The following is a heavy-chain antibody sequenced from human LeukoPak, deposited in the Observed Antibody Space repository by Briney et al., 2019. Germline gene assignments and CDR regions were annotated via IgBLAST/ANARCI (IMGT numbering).Heavy chain of an antibody. CDR3: ARSRSYQLLTFDY. D-gene: IGHD2-2*01. J-gene: IGHJ4*02. V-gene: IGHV4-59*01. Sequence: SETLSLTCTVSGGSISSYYWSWIRQPPGKGLEWIGYIYYSGSTNYNPSLKSRVTISVDTSKNQFSLKLTSATAADTAVYYCARSRSYQLLTFDYWGQGALVTVSS. CDR1: GGSISSYY. CDR2: IYYSGST.